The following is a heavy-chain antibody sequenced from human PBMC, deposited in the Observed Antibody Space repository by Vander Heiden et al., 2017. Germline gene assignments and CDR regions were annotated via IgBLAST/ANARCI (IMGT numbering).Heavy chain of an antibody. CDR3: ARRNYYDSSGYY. CDR1: GGSISSSSYD. J-gene: IGHJ4*02. CDR2: IYYSGST. Sequence: HLQLLVSGPGLVMPSEPLSRTCAVPGGSISSSSYDWGWIRQPPGKGLEWIGSIYYSGSTYYNPSLKSRVTISVDTSKNQFSLKLSSVTAADTAVYYCARRNYYDSSGYYWGQGTLVTVSS. V-gene: IGHV4-39*01. D-gene: IGHD3-22*01.